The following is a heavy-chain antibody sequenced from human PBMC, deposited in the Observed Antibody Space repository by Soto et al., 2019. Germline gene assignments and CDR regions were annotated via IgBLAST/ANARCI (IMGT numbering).Heavy chain of an antibody. V-gene: IGHV4-59*08. Sequence: QVQLQESGPGLVKPSETLSLSCTVSGGSISSYYWSWFRQSPGKRMEWIGYVHHSWGSSYNPSLQSRVAISLDTSKSQFSLKVTSVTATDTAVYYCAGQGFGPLHGLVDVWGQGTTVTVSS. CDR1: GGSISSYY. J-gene: IGHJ6*02. CDR3: AGQGFGPLHGLVDV. D-gene: IGHD3-10*01. CDR2: VHHSWGS.